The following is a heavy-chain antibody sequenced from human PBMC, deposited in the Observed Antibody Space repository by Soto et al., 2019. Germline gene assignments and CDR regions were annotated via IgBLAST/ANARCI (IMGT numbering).Heavy chain of an antibody. V-gene: IGHV3-11*05. CDR1: GFTFSDYY. CDR3: ARESYYYGSGLVDY. D-gene: IGHD3-10*01. J-gene: IGHJ4*02. Sequence: QVQLVESGGGLVKPGGSLRLSCAASGFTFSDYYMSWIRQAPGKGLEWVSYISSSSSYTNYADSVKGRFTISRDNAKNSLGVQMNSLRAEDTAVYYCARESYYYGSGLVDYWGQGTLVTVSS. CDR2: ISSSSSYT.